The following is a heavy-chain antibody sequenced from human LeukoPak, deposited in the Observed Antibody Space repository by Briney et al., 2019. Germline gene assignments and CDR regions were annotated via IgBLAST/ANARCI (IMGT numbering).Heavy chain of an antibody. Sequence: KPSGTLSLTCAVSGGSISSNNWWSWVRQTPGKGLEWIGEIYNSGSTYYNPSLKSRVTISVDKSKNQFSLRLSSVTAADTAVYYCERSGNSWYFDLWGRGTLVTVSS. CDR3: ERSGNSWYFDL. J-gene: IGHJ2*01. D-gene: IGHD4-23*01. V-gene: IGHV4-4*02. CDR2: IYNSGST. CDR1: GGSISSNNW.